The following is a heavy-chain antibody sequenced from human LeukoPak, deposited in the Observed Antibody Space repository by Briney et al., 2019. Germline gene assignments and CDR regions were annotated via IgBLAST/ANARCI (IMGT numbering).Heavy chain of an antibody. D-gene: IGHD2-21*01. CDR2: INSEGSST. CDR1: GFTLSRYE. J-gene: IGHJ4*01. V-gene: IGHV3-74*01. Sequence: GGSLRLYCAASGFTLSRYEMNWVRQAPGKGLVWVSRINSEGSSTTYADSVKGRFTISRDNAKNTLILQMNSLRAEDTAVYYCARDYCSRFDYWGHGTLVTVSS. CDR3: ARDYCSRFDY.